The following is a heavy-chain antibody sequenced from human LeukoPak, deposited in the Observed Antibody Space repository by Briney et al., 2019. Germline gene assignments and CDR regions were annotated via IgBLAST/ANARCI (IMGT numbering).Heavy chain of an antibody. CDR2: IYYSGST. V-gene: IGHV4-59*01. CDR3: AKDGRYCSGGSCYQQFDY. CDR1: GGSISSYY. Sequence: SETLSLTCTVSGGSISSYYWSWIRQPPGKGLEWIGYIYYSGSTNYNPSLKSRVTISVDTSKNQFSLKLSSVTAADTAVYYCAKDGRYCSGGSCYQQFDYWGQGTLVTVSS. D-gene: IGHD2-15*01. J-gene: IGHJ4*02.